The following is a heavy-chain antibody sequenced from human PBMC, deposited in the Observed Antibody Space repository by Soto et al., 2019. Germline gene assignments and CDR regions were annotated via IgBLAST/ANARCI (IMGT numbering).Heavy chain of an antibody. CDR3: LRSGSLQTY. J-gene: IGHJ4*02. V-gene: IGHV3-23*01. Sequence: EGSLRLSCAASGFTFSSYAMRWVRQAPGKGVEWVSVISGSGGSTYYADSVKGRFTISRDNSKNTLYLQMNSLRAEDPAVDYCLRSGSLQTYWGQGALVTVSS. D-gene: IGHD1-26*01. CDR2: ISGSGGST. CDR1: GFTFSSYA.